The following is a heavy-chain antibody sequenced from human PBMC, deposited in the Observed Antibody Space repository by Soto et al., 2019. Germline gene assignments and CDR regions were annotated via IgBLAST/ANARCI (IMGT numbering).Heavy chain of an antibody. CDR2: ISYDSSNK. J-gene: IGHJ4*02. D-gene: IGHD2-15*01. Sequence: VQLLESGGGLIQPGGSLRHSCAAAGFTFSYGIHWLRQAPGKGLEWVAYISYDSSNKFYGDSVKGRFTISRDNSKNTQFLQTNSLRAEDTAVYYCAKLVIGYCSGNTCDDYWGQGTLVAVSS. V-gene: IGHV3-30*18. CDR1: GFTFSYG. CDR3: AKLVIGYCSGNTCDDY.